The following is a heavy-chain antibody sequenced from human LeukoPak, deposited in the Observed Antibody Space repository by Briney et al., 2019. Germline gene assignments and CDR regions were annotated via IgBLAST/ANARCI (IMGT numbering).Heavy chain of an antibody. CDR3: ARKTVGAKNWFDP. D-gene: IGHD1-26*01. J-gene: IGHJ5*02. Sequence: GGSLRLSCAASGFTFSSYEMNWVRQAPGKGLEWVSYISSSGGTIYYADSVKGRFTISRDNAKNSLYLQMNSLGAEDSAVYYCARKTVGAKNWFDPWGQGTLVTVSS. CDR2: ISSSGGTI. CDR1: GFTFSSYE. V-gene: IGHV3-48*03.